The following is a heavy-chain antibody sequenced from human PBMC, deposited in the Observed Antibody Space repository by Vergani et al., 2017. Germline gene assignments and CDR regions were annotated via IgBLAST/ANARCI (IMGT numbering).Heavy chain of an antibody. CDR3: ATRKVSVVAATVGLDAFDI. D-gene: IGHD2-15*01. CDR2: IYYSGST. J-gene: IGHJ3*02. Sequence: QLQLQESGPGLVKPSETLSLTCTVSGGSISSSSYYWSWIRQPPGKGLEWIGYIYYSGSTNYNPSLKSRVTISVDTSKNQFSLKLSSVTAADTAVYYCATRKVSVVAATVGLDAFDIWGQGTMVTVSS. CDR1: GGSISSSSYY. V-gene: IGHV4-61*01.